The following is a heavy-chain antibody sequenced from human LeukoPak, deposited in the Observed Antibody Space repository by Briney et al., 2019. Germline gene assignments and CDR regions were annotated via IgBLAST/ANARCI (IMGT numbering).Heavy chain of an antibody. J-gene: IGHJ4*02. CDR1: GFTVSNNY. CDR2: IYSVGST. D-gene: IGHD2-21*01. V-gene: IGHV3-66*02. Sequence: GGSLRLSCAASGFTVSNNYMSWVRQAPGKGLEWVSVIYSVGSTYYADSVKGRFTISRDNSKNTLFLQMNSLRSEDTAVYYCARGTYSLYWGQGTLVTVSS. CDR3: ARGTYSLY.